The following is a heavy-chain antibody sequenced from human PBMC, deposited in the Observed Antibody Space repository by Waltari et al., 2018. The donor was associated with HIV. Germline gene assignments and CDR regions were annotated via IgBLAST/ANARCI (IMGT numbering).Heavy chain of an antibody. Sequence: QTPLVQSPSGVRARGASVTVSCETTGDTFSAYFLYWLRPAPGQGLEWLGRIKPDSGDTTYSQAFQTRVTMTRDTSSASAYMELTRLTSADTAMYFCARGEDVSLTHLPPGFRLQFWGQGSLVSVSS. CDR1: GDTFSAYF. CDR3: ARGEDVSLTHLPPGFRLQF. V-gene: IGHV1-2*06. J-gene: IGHJ4*02. D-gene: IGHD2-21*02. CDR2: IKPDSGDT.